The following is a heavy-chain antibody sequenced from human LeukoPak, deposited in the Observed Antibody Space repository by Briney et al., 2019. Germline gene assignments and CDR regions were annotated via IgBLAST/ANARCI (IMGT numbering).Heavy chain of an antibody. V-gene: IGHV3-21*01. CDR3: ASDEVGY. CDR2: ISSSSSYI. Sequence: GGSLRLSCAASGFTFSSYSMNWVRQAPGKGLEWVSSISSSSSYIYYAVSVRGRFTISRDNAKNSLYLQMNSLRAEDTAVYYCASDEVGYWGQGTLVTVSS. J-gene: IGHJ4*02. CDR1: GFTFSSYS.